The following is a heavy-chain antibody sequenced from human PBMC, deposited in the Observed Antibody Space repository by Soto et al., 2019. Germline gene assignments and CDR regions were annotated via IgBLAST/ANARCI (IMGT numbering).Heavy chain of an antibody. Sequence: QVQLVESGEGVVQPGRYLRLSCAASGFIFSDYGMHWVREAPGKGLEWVTLMSYDGSKEYYADSVKGRFTISRDNSKNTLYLQMNSLSAEDSAVYYCAKDGRTAAFDYWGQGTLVIVSS. CDR1: GFIFSDYG. D-gene: IGHD6-13*01. CDR2: MSYDGSKE. CDR3: AKDGRTAAFDY. V-gene: IGHV3-30*18. J-gene: IGHJ4*02.